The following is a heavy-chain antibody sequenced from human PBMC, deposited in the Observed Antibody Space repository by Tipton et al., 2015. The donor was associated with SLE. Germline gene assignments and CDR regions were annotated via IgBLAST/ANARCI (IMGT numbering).Heavy chain of an antibody. Sequence: TLSLTCTVSGGSISNYYWNWIRQPPGKGLEWIGHIYYREGTNYSPSLKSRVTISIDTSKSQFSLKLTSVTAADTGVYYCVTGGDQAKTGYWGQGTLVTVS. CDR2: IYYREGT. J-gene: IGHJ4*02. CDR1: GGSISNYY. V-gene: IGHV4-59*12. CDR3: VTGGDQAKTGY. D-gene: IGHD3-10*01.